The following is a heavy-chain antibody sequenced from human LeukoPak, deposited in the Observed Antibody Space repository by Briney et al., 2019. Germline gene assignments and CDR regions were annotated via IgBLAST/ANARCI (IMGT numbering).Heavy chain of an antibody. CDR3: AKRAGPM. CDR2: ISSNGDSI. CDR1: GFTSMNYV. V-gene: IGHV3-23*01. Sequence: PGGSLRLSCAASGFTSMNYVLSWVRQAPGKGLEWVSSISSNGDSIYYADSVKGRFTISRDNFKNTLYLRMYSLRAEDTAVYFCAKRAGPMWGQGILVTVSS. J-gene: IGHJ4*02.